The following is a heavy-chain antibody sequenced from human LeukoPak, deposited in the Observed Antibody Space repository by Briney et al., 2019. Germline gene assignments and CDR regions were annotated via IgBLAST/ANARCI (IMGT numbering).Heavy chain of an antibody. J-gene: IGHJ4*02. CDR2: ISAYNGNT. Sequence: GASVTVSCTASGYTFTSYGISWVRQAPGQGLEWMGWISAYNGNTNYAQKLQGRVTMTTDTSTSTAYMELRSLRSDDTAVYYCARLPPPGIAALYYFDYWGQGTLVTVSS. D-gene: IGHD6-6*01. CDR1: GYTFTSYG. V-gene: IGHV1-18*01. CDR3: ARLPPPGIAALYYFDY.